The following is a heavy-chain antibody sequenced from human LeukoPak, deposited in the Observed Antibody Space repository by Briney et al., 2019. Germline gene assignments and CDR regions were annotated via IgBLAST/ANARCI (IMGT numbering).Heavy chain of an antibody. J-gene: IGHJ4*02. D-gene: IGHD2-2*01. V-gene: IGHV3-23*01. CDR1: GFTFSSYA. Sequence: PGGSLRLSCAASGFTFSSYAMSWVRQAPGKGLEWVSAISGSGGSTYYADSVKGRFTISRDNSKNTLYLQMNSLRAEDTAVYYCAKDRGYCSSTSCRGHFDYWGQGTLVTVSS. CDR2: ISGSGGST. CDR3: AKDRGYCSSTSCRGHFDY.